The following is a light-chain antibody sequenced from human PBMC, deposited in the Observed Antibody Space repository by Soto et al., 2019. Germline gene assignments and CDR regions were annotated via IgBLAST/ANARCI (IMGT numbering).Light chain of an antibody. J-gene: IGLJ1*01. V-gene: IGLV1-40*01. CDR2: GNS. CDR1: SSNIGAGYD. CDR3: QSYDSSLSGSF. Sequence: QSVLTQPPSVSGAPGQRVTISCTGSSSNIGAGYDVHWYQQLPGTAPKLLIYGNSNRPSGVPDRFSGSKSGTSASLAITGLQAEDEADYYCQSYDSSLSGSFFGTGTKLTVL.